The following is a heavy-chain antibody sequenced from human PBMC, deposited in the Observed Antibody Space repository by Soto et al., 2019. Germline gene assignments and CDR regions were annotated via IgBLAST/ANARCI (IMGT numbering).Heavy chain of an antibody. CDR2: IYYSGST. V-gene: IGHV4-30-4*01. Sequence: SETLSLTCTVSGGSISSGDYYWSWIRQPPGKGLEWIGYIYYSGSTYYNPSLKSRVTISVDTSKNQFSLKLSSVTAADTAVYYCARDWAIQYRNYYGMDVWGQGTTVTVYS. D-gene: IGHD4-4*01. CDR3: ARDWAIQYRNYYGMDV. J-gene: IGHJ6*02. CDR1: GGSISSGDYY.